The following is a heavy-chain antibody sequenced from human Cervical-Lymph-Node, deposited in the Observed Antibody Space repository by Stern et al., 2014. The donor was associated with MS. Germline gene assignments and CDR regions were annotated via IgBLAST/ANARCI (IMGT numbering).Heavy chain of an antibody. D-gene: IGHD2-2*01. Sequence: QLQLQESGPGLVKPSETLSLTCTVSGGSISGYYWSWIRQPPGKGLEWIGYIYYSGSTYYNPSLKSRVTISVDTSRNQFSLTLTPETAADTAVYYCARHRVAAAATFGYWGQGTLVTVSS. CDR2: IYYSGST. CDR3: ARHRVAAAATFGY. V-gene: IGHV4-59*08. CDR1: GGSISGYY. J-gene: IGHJ4*02.